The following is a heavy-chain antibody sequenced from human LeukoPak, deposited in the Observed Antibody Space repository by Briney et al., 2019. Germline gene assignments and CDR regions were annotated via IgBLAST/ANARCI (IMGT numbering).Heavy chain of an antibody. V-gene: IGHV3-7*01. CDR1: GFTFRSNW. CDR3: ARDFFGWSSLGH. Sequence: GGPLRLSCAPSGFTFRSNWMNWARQSPGKGLEWVAHVQPDGSAKIYADSVKGRFTISRDNAKDSVYLQMNSLRVEDTAVYYCARDFFGWSSLGHWGQGTLVTVSS. CDR2: VQPDGSAK. J-gene: IGHJ1*01. D-gene: IGHD6-19*01.